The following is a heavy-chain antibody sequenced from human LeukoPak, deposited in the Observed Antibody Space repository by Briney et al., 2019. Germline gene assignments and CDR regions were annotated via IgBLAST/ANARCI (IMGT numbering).Heavy chain of an antibody. J-gene: IGHJ4*02. V-gene: IGHV6-1*01. CDR2: TYYRSKWYN. D-gene: IGHD3-22*01. Sequence: SQTLSLTCAISGDSVSSNSSAWNWIRQFPSRGLEWLGRTYYRSKWYNDYALSVKSRITINPDTSKNQFSLQLNSVTPEDTAVYCCAREDSSGYYSAFDYWGQGTLVTVSS. CDR3: AREDSSGYYSAFDY. CDR1: GDSVSSNSSA.